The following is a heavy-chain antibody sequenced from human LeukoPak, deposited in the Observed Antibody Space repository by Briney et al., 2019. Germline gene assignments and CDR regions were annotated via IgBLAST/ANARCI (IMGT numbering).Heavy chain of an antibody. CDR2: IYYSGST. V-gene: IGHV4-59*01. J-gene: IGHJ5*02. CDR3: ARGRGQWLINNWFDP. D-gene: IGHD6-19*01. Sequence: SETLSLTCTVSGGSISSYYWSWIRQPPGKGLEWIGYIYYSGSTNYNPSLKSRVTISVDTSKNQFSLKLSSVTAADTAVYYCARGRGQWLINNWFDPWGQGTLVTVSS. CDR1: GGSISSYY.